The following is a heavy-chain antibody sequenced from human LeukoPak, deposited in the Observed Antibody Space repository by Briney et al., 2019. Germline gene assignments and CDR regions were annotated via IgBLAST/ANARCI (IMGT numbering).Heavy chain of an antibody. D-gene: IGHD6-13*01. CDR2: ISAYNGNT. CDR3: ARAPGYSSSWNDY. V-gene: IGHV1-18*01. J-gene: IGHJ4*02. CDR1: GYSFIAYG. Sequence: GASVKASCAASGYSFIAYGINWVRQAPGQGLEWMGWISAYNGNTNYAQKLQGRVTMTTDTSTSTAYMELRSLISDDTAVYYCARAPGYSSSWNDYWGQGTLVTVSS.